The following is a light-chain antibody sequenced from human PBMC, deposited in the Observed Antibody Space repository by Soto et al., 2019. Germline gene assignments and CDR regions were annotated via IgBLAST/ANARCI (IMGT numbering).Light chain of an antibody. CDR1: SSDVGGYNY. CDR3: SSYAASNNFYFV. J-gene: IGLJ3*02. CDR2: EVT. Sequence: QSALTQPPSASGSPGQSVTISCTGTSSDVGGYNYVSWYQQYPGRAPKLMIYEVTNRPSGVPDRFSGYKSGNTASLTVSGHQAEDEDDYYCSSYAASNNFYFVFGGGTKLTVL. V-gene: IGLV2-8*01.